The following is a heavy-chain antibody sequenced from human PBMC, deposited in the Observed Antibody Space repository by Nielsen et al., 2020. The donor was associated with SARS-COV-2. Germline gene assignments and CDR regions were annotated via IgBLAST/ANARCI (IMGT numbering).Heavy chain of an antibody. V-gene: IGHV1-69*13. CDR1: GGTFSSYA. J-gene: IGHJ3*02. D-gene: IGHD6-19*01. CDR2: ITPIFGTA. Sequence: SVKVSCKASGGTFSSYAISWVRQAPGQGLEWMGGITPIFGTANYAQKFQGRVTITADESTSTAYVELSSLRSEDTAVYYCARGEGWLAPDAFDIWGQGTMVTVSS. CDR3: ARGEGWLAPDAFDI.